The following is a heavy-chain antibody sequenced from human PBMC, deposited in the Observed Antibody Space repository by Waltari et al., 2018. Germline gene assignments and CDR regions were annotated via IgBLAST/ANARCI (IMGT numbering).Heavy chain of an antibody. V-gene: IGHV4-38-2*01. Sequence: QVQLQESGPGLVKPSETLSLTCAVSGYSISSGYYWGWIRQPPGKGLEWIGSIYHSGSTYYTPSLKTRVTISVDTSKNQFSLKLSSVTAADTAVYYCARGTIAEEGWFDPWGQGTLVTVSS. CDR3: ARGTIAEEGWFDP. D-gene: IGHD1-1*01. J-gene: IGHJ5*02. CDR2: IYHSGST. CDR1: GYSISSGYY.